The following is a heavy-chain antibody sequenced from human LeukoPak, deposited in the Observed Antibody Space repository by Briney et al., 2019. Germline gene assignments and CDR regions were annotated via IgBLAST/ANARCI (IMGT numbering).Heavy chain of an antibody. D-gene: IGHD5-12*01. Sequence: TSETLSLTCAVYGGSFSGYYWSWIRQPPGKGLEWIGEINHSGSTNYNPSLKSRVTISVDTSKNQFSLKLSSVTAADTGVYYCARGGWLRPFDYWGQGTLVTVSS. CDR1: GGSFSGYY. CDR2: INHSGST. CDR3: ARGGWLRPFDY. V-gene: IGHV4-34*01. J-gene: IGHJ4*02.